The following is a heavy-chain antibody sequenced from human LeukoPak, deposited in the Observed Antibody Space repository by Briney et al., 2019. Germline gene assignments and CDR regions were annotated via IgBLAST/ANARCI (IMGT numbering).Heavy chain of an antibody. CDR1: GFTFSNYA. CDR3: AKQSVSRYTSGWDWHFDL. Sequence: PGGSLRLSCAASGFTFSNYAMRWVRQAPGKGLEWVSAISGSGGTTYYADSVRGRFSISRDNSDNTLFLQMNSLRAEDTAVYYCAKQSVSRYTSGWDWHFDLWGRGTLVTVSS. CDR2: ISGSGGTT. V-gene: IGHV3-23*01. D-gene: IGHD6-25*01. J-gene: IGHJ2*01.